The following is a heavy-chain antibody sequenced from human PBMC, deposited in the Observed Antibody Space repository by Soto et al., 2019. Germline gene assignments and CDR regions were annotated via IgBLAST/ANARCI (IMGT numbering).Heavy chain of an antibody. Sequence: QVQLVQSGAEVRKPGSSVKVSCKAPGGTFSTYIISWVRQAPGQGLEWMARIIPIPDITNYAQKFLGRVTVTADRSTSTAYMELTSLKSEDTAVYYCARDRITTRGDAFDLWGQGTMVTVSS. D-gene: IGHD3-3*01. CDR2: IIPIPDIT. J-gene: IGHJ3*01. CDR1: GGTFSTYI. CDR3: ARDRITTRGDAFDL. V-gene: IGHV1-69*08.